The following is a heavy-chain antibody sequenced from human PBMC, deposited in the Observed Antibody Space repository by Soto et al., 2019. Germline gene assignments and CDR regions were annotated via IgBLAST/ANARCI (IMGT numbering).Heavy chain of an antibody. CDR3: ARSIVVVTAADY. CDR2: ISTDNGNT. Sequence: ASVKVSCKASGYTFTSSGISWVRQAPGQGLEWMGWISTDNGNTNYAQHLQGRVSMTTDTSTSTAYMELSSLRSEDTAVYYCARSIVVVTAADYWGQGTLVTVSS. J-gene: IGHJ4*02. CDR1: GYTFTSSG. V-gene: IGHV1-18*01. D-gene: IGHD2-21*02.